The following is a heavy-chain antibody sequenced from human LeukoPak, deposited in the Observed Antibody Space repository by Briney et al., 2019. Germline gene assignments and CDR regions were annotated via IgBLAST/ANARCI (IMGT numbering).Heavy chain of an antibody. J-gene: IGHJ4*02. V-gene: IGHV1-69-2*01. Sequence: ATVKISCKVSGYTFTDCYMHWVQQAPGKGLEWMGLVDPEDGETIYAEKFQGRVTITADTSTDTAYMELSSLRSEDTAVYYCAADPLSMTRYYFDYWGQGTLVTVSS. CDR1: GYTFTDCY. CDR2: VDPEDGET. CDR3: AADPLSMTRYYFDY. D-gene: IGHD2-8*01.